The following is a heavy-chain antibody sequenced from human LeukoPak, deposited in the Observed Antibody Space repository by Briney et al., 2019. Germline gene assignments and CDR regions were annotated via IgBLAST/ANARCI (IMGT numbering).Heavy chain of an antibody. Sequence: GGSLRLSCAASGFTLSSFAMHWVSQAPGKGLEWVAVISYDGSNKYYADTVKGRFTISRDNSKNTLYLQMNSLRAEDTAVYYCARDSAGGLDYWGQGTLVTVSS. V-gene: IGHV3-30*04. J-gene: IGHJ4*02. CDR3: ARDSAGGLDY. D-gene: IGHD3-16*01. CDR2: ISYDGSNK. CDR1: GFTLSSFA.